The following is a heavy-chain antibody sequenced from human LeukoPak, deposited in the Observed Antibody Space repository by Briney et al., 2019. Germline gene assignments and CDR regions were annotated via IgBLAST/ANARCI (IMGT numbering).Heavy chain of an antibody. D-gene: IGHD1-26*01. CDR1: GGSIFSSSFY. CDR3: ARRSDSGSDDGEDYFDF. J-gene: IGHJ4*02. V-gene: IGHV4-39*01. CDR2: IYYSGST. Sequence: SETLSLTCTVSGGSIFSSSFYWGWIRQPPGRGLEWIGSIYYSGSTYYNPSLKSRVTISVDTSRTQFSLKLSSVTAADTAVYHCARRSDSGSDDGEDYFDFWGQGTLVAVSS.